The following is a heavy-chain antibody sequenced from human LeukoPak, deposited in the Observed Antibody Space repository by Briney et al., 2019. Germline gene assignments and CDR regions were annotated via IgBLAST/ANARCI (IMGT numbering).Heavy chain of an antibody. D-gene: IGHD5-18*01. Sequence: SETLSLTCTVSGGSINSSSYYWGWIRQPPGKGLEWIGSIYYSGSTYYNPSLKSRVTISVDTSKNQFSLKLSSVTAADTAVYYCARGGYSYGDFDYWGQGTLVTVSS. CDR3: ARGGYSYGDFDY. CDR1: GGSINSSSYY. J-gene: IGHJ4*02. CDR2: IYYSGST. V-gene: IGHV4-39*07.